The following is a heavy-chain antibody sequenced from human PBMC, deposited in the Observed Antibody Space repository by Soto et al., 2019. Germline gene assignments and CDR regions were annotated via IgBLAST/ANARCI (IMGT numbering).Heavy chain of an antibody. J-gene: IGHJ4*02. D-gene: IGHD3-22*01. CDR1: GFTFSSYW. V-gene: IGHV3-74*01. CDR2: INSEGTGT. Sequence: GGSLRLSCAASGFTFSSYWMHWVRQVPGKGLMWVSRINSEGTGTIYADSVKGRFTISRDNAKNTLYLQMNSLRAEDTAVYYCVRDYDSSGYNSDYWGQGTPVTVSS. CDR3: VRDYDSSGYNSDY.